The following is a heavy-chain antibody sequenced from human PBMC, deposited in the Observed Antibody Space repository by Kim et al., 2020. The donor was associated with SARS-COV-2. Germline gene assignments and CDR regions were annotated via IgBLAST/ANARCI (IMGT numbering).Heavy chain of an antibody. Sequence: SVKVSCKASGGTFSSYTISWVRQAPGQGLEWMGRIIPILGIANYAQKFQGRVTITADKSTSTAYMELSSLRSEDTAVYYCARLEWERLGAPDYWGQGTLVTVSS. CDR1: GGTFSSYT. CDR2: IIPILGIA. J-gene: IGHJ4*02. CDR3: ARLEWERLGAPDY. D-gene: IGHD1-26*01. V-gene: IGHV1-69*02.